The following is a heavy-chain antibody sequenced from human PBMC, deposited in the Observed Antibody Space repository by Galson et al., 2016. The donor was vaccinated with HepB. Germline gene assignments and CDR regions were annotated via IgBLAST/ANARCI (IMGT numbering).Heavy chain of an antibody. CDR2: LSWNSDSI. D-gene: IGHD6-19*01. J-gene: IGHJ4*02. Sequence: SLRLSCAASGFIFSTYGMHWVRQAPGKGLEWVSGLSWNSDSIGYADSVRGRFTISRANAKNSLYLQMNSLIPEDTALYYCAKGSPGIAVPKPLTDWGQGTLVTVSS. CDR1: GFIFSTYG. CDR3: AKGSPGIAVPKPLTD. V-gene: IGHV3-9*01.